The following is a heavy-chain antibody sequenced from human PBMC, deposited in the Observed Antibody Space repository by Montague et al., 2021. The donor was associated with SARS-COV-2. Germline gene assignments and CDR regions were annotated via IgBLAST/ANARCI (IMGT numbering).Heavy chain of an antibody. V-gene: IGHV4-39*07. Sequence: SETLSLTCTVSGGSISSSSYYWGWIRQPPGKGLEWIGSIYYSGSTYYNPSHKSRVTISVDTSKNQFSPKLNSVTAADTAVYYCARDPSRQLLLYPVGDYYYGMDVWGQETTVTVSS. CDR1: GGSISSSSYY. CDR2: IYYSGST. D-gene: IGHD2-2*02. CDR3: ARDPSRQLLLYPVGDYYYGMDV. J-gene: IGHJ6*02.